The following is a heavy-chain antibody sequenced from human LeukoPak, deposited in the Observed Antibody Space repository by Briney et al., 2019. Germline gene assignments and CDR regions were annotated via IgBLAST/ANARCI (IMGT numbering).Heavy chain of an antibody. Sequence: GASVKVSCKASGYTFTGYYMHWVRQAPGQGLEWMGWINPNSGGTNYAQKFQGRVTMARDTFISTAYMELSRLRSDDTAVYYCARETYGSGSYYKYWGQGTLVTVSS. CDR1: GYTFTGYY. CDR2: INPNSGGT. J-gene: IGHJ4*02. V-gene: IGHV1-2*02. D-gene: IGHD3-10*01. CDR3: ARETYGSGSYYKY.